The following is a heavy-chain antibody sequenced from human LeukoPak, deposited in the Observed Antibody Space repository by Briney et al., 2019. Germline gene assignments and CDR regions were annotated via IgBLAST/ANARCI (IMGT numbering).Heavy chain of an antibody. CDR1: GYTFTSYG. D-gene: IGHD2-15*01. CDR3: ARDRRYKVVVAATTFDY. V-gene: IGHV1-18*01. CDR2: ISAYNGNT. J-gene: IGHJ4*02. Sequence: ASVKVSCKASGYTFTSYGISWVRQAPGQGLEWMGWISAYNGNTNYAQKLQGRVTMTTDTSTSTAYMELRSLRSDDTAVYYCARDRRYKVVVAATTFDYWGQGTLVTVSS.